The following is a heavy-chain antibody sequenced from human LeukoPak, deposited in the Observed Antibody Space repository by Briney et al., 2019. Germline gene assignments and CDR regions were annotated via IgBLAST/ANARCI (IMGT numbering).Heavy chain of an antibody. CDR1: GYTFTSYG. CDR3: ARGAAAASPVPFDY. V-gene: IGHV1-18*01. J-gene: IGHJ4*02. D-gene: IGHD2-2*01. CDR2: ISAYNGNT. Sequence: ASVKVSCKASGYTFTSYGISWVRQAPGQGLEWMGWISAYNGNTNYAQELQGRVTMTTDTSTSTAYMELRSLRSDDTAVYYCARGAAAASPVPFDYWGQGTLVTVSS.